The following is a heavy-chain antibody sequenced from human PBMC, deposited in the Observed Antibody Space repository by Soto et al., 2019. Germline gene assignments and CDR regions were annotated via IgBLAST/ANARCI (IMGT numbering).Heavy chain of an antibody. CDR1: GFSFTANW. Sequence: PGESLKISCKGSGFSFTANWIGWVRRLPGKGLEWMGMIYPGDSDTRYSPSLQGQVTISADKSISTAYLQWRSLKASDTAMYSCARPLYDSSGYHYVDYWGKGTLVTVSS. CDR3: ARPLYDSSGYHYVDY. V-gene: IGHV5-51*01. J-gene: IGHJ4*02. D-gene: IGHD3-22*01. CDR2: IYPGDSDT.